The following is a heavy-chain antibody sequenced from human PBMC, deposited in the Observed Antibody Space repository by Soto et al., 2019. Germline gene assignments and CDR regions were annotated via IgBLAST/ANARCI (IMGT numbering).Heavy chain of an antibody. V-gene: IGHV1-69*19. J-gene: IGHJ4*02. CDR1: GGTFNTYA. CDR2: ITPMFGAA. CDR3: AREVQVHTPAFVY. D-gene: IGHD3-10*01. Sequence: QVQLVQSGAEMKKPGSSVKVSCQSSGGTFNTYAMNWVRQAPGHGPEWMGDITPMFGAANYAPKFQGRVTITADEATGTSYMQWSSLTSEDTALYFCAREVQVHTPAFVYWGQGTLVTVSS.